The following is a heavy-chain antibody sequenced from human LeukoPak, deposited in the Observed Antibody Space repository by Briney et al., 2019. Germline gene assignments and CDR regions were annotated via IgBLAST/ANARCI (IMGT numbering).Heavy chain of an antibody. CDR2: IKSKTDGGTT. J-gene: IGHJ4*02. V-gene: IGHV3-15*05. CDR3: SVLYSSAWPIDY. D-gene: IGHD6-19*01. CDR1: GFTFSSYW. Sequence: GGSLRLSCAASGFTFSSYWMSWVRQAPGKGLEWVGRIKSKTDGGTTDYAAPVKGRFSISRDDLKNTLYLQMNSLKTEDSAVYYCSVLYSSAWPIDYWGQGTLVTVSS.